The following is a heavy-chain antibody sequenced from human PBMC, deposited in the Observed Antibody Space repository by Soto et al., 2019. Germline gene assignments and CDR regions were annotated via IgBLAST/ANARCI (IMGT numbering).Heavy chain of an antibody. CDR3: ARDPCSEYGSSRHYFDL. CDR1: GGTFSSYA. D-gene: IGHD3-10*02. CDR2: IIPIFGTA. J-gene: IGHJ4*02. Sequence: SVKVSCKASGGTFSSYAISWVRQAPGQGLEWMGGIIPIFGTANYAQKFQGRVTITADESTSTAYMELSSLRSEDTAVYYCARDPCSEYGSSRHYFDLWGQGALVTVSS. V-gene: IGHV1-69*13.